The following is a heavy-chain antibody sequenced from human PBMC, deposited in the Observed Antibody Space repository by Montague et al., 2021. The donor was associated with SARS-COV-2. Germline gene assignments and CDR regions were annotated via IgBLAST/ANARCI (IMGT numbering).Heavy chain of an antibody. V-gene: IGHV4-34*01. D-gene: IGHD3-22*01. CDR2: INHSGGT. J-gene: IGHJ4*02. CDR1: GGSFSGHS. CDR3: ARGLTDVTVILVFVGASLYFDS. Sequence: SETLSLTCAVYGGSFSGHSWTWIRQPPGKGLEWIGEINHSGGTNYNPSXXSRVTISVDTSKNQFSLKLSSLTAADTAVYYCARGLTDVTVILVFVGASLYFDSWGQEALVTVSS.